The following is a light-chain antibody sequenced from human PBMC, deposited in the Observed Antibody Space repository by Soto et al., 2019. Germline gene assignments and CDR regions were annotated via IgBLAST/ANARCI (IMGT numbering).Light chain of an antibody. CDR1: QSISNY. CDR2: AAS. CDR3: QQSYSTPWGMHT. V-gene: IGKV1-39*01. J-gene: IGKJ2*01. Sequence: DIQMTQSPSSLSASVGDRVTITCRASQSISNYLNWYQQKPGKAPKVLIYAASSLQSGVSSRFCGSGSGTDFTLTISSLQTEDVATYYCQQSYSTPWGMHTFCQGTKLEIK.